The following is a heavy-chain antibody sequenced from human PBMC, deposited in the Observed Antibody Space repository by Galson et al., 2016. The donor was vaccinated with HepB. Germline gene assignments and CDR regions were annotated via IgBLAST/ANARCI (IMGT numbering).Heavy chain of an antibody. J-gene: IGHJ4*02. Sequence: SLRLSCAASGFTFTTYWMTWVRQAPGKGLEWVANVKQDGSEKYDVDSVKGRFTISRDNAKNSLYLQMNSLRAEDTAVYYCATPDEGSGRIFDYWGQGTLVTVSS. CDR2: VKQDGSEK. CDR3: ATPDEGSGRIFDY. D-gene: IGHD2-15*01. V-gene: IGHV3-7*03. CDR1: GFTFTTYW.